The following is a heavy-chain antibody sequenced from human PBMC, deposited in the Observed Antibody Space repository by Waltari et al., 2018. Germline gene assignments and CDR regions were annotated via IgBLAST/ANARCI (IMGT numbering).Heavy chain of an antibody. Sequence: EVQLVQSGAEVKKPGATVKISCKASGYTFTDYYMHWVQQAPGKGLEWMGRVDPEEGETIYAEKFQGRVTITADTSTDTAYMELSSLRSEDTAVYYCATDFVRVTMVRGTQGDYWGQGTLVTVSS. D-gene: IGHD3-10*01. J-gene: IGHJ4*02. CDR3: ATDFVRVTMVRGTQGDY. V-gene: IGHV1-69-2*01. CDR1: GYTFTDYY. CDR2: VDPEEGET.